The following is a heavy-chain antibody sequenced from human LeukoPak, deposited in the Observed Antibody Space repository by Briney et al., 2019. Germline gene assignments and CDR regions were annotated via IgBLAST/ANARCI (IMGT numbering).Heavy chain of an antibody. Sequence: RGSLRLSCAASGFTFSSYGMHWVRQAPGQGLEWVANIKQDGSEKYYVDSVKGRFNISRDNAKNSLYLQMNSLRAEDTAVYYCARSNTWRGSFDYWGQGTLVTVSS. CDR2: IKQDGSEK. J-gene: IGHJ4*02. CDR3: ARSNTWRGSFDY. V-gene: IGHV3-7*03. D-gene: IGHD3-10*01. CDR1: GFTFSSYG.